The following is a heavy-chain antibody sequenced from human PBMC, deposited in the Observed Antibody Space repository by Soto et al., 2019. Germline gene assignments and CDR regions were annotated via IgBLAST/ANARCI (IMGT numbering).Heavy chain of an antibody. D-gene: IGHD3-22*01. CDR2: IYSSGIT. J-gene: IGHJ4*02. Sequence: PSETLSLTCSVSDGSINNYYWNWIRQPAGKGLEWIGRIYSSGITNYNPSLQSRVTMSVDTSKNQSSLRRNFVTAAATAGYYCGRTLGDFFDSSGYVYYFDYWGQGPLVTVSS. CDR1: DGSINNYY. CDR3: GRTLGDFFDSSGYVYYFDY. V-gene: IGHV4-4*07.